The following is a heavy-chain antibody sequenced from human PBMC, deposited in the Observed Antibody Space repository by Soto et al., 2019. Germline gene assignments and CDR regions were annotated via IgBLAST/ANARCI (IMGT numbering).Heavy chain of an antibody. Sequence: VQLVESGGGLVQPGGYLRLSCAASGFTLDDYTMHWVRQAPGKGLEWVSGVGWNGGDIVYEDSERGRFTVSRDNTKNSLYLEVNSLRAEDTAIYYCSKDRAVVVPVSTSYFHYYGPDVWGQGTTVTVS. D-gene: IGHD2-2*01. V-gene: IGHV3-9*01. CDR3: SKDRAVVVPVSTSYFHYYGPDV. CDR1: GFTLDDYT. CDR2: VGWNGGDI. J-gene: IGHJ6*02.